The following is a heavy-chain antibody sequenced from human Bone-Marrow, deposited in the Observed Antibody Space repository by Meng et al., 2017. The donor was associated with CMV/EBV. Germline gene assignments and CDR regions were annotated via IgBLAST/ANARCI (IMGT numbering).Heavy chain of an antibody. V-gene: IGHV3-23*01. CDR1: GFTFSSYA. J-gene: IGHJ4*02. Sequence: GGSLRLSCAASGFTFSSYAMSWVRQAPGKGLEWVSAISGSGGSTYYADSVKGRFTISRDNSKNTLYLQMNSLRAEDTAVYYCAKNGQGGQQLVSFDYWGQGTLVTVYS. D-gene: IGHD6-13*01. CDR3: AKNGQGGQQLVSFDY. CDR2: ISGSGGST.